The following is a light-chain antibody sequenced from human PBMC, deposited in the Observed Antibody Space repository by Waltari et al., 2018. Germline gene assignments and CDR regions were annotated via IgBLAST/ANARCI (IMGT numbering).Light chain of an antibody. V-gene: IGKV3-11*01. CDR1: QSVRRY. J-gene: IGKJ1*01. CDR3: QQRSSWPPT. CDR2: DAS. Sequence: ELVLTQSPATLSLSPGESATPPCTASQSVRRYLAWYQQKPGQAPGLLSYDASNRATGIPARFSGGGSGTDFTLTISSLAPEDFAVYYCQQRSSWPPTFGQGTKVEIK.